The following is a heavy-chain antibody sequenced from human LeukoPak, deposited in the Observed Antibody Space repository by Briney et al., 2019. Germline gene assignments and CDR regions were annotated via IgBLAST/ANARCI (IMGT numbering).Heavy chain of an antibody. D-gene: IGHD3-22*01. J-gene: IGHJ3*02. CDR1: GFTFSDYY. V-gene: IGHV3-11*01. Sequence: GGSLRLSCAASGFTFSDYYMSWIRQAPGKGLEWVSYISSSGSTIYYADSVKGRFTISRDNAKNSLYLQMNSLRAEDTAVYYCVRDTYYYDSSGPDAFDIWGQGTMVTVSS. CDR2: ISSSGSTI. CDR3: VRDTYYYDSSGPDAFDI.